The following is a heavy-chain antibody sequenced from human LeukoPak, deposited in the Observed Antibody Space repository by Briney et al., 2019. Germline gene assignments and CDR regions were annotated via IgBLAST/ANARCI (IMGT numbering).Heavy chain of an antibody. D-gene: IGHD3-22*01. CDR1: GGIFSNYA. CDR3: ARGPDYYDSSGYDYYYMDV. J-gene: IGHJ6*03. Sequence: SSVKVSCKASGGIFSNYAISWVRQAPGRGLEWMGGIIPIFGTANYAQKFQGRVTITADESTSTAYMELSSLRSEDTAVYYCARGPDYYDSSGYDYYYMDVWGKGTTVTVSS. CDR2: IIPIFGTA. V-gene: IGHV1-69*01.